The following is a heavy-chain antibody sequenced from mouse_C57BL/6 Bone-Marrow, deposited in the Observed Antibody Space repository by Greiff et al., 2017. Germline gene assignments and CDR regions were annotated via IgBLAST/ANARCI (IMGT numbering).Heavy chain of an antibody. V-gene: IGHV1-9*01. CDR3: AREDGYGDYGDY. Sequence: QVLLQQSGAELMKPGASVKLSCKATGYTFTGYWIEWVKQRPGHGLEWIGEILPGSGSTYYNEKFKGKATFTADTSSNTAYMQLSSLTTEDSAIXYCAREDGYGDYGDYWGQGTTLTVSS. CDR1: GYTFTGYW. CDR2: ILPGSGST. D-gene: IGHD2-2*01. J-gene: IGHJ2*01.